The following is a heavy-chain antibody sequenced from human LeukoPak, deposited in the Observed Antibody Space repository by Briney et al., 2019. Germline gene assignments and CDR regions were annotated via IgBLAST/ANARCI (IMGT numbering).Heavy chain of an antibody. V-gene: IGHV4-59*12. D-gene: IGHD6-19*01. CDR2: IYYSGST. J-gene: IGHJ4*02. CDR3: ARLSIAVAGTEPFDY. CDR1: GGSISSYY. Sequence: PSETLSLTCTVSGGSISSYYWSWIRQPPGKGLEWIGYIYYSGSTNYNPSLKSRVTISVDTSKNQFSLKLSSVTAADTAVYYCARLSIAVAGTEPFDYWGRGTLVTVSS.